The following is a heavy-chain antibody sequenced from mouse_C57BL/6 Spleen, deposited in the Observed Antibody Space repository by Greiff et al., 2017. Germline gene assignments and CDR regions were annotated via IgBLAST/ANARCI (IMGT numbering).Heavy chain of an antibody. D-gene: IGHD2-10*02. CDR1: GYTFTSYW. Sequence: QVQLQQPGAELVRPGSSVKLSCKASGYTFTSYWMDWVKQRPGQGLEWIGNIYPSDSETHYNQKFKDKATLTVDKSSSTAYMQLSSLTSEDSAVYYCARGTGYGYYDDYWGQGTTLTVSS. CDR2: IYPSDSET. J-gene: IGHJ2*01. CDR3: ARGTGYGYYDDY. V-gene: IGHV1-61*01.